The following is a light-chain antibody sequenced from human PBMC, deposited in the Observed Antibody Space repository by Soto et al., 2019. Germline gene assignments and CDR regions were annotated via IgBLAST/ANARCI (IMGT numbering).Light chain of an antibody. CDR2: AAS. CDR3: QQYKSET. Sequence: AIRMTQSPSSLSSSTGDRVTITCRASQGISSYLAWYQQKPGKAPKLLIYAASTLQSGVPSRFSGSGSGTEFTLTLSSLQPDDLATYYCQQYKSETFGQGTKVDI. CDR1: QGISSY. J-gene: IGKJ1*01. V-gene: IGKV1-8*01.